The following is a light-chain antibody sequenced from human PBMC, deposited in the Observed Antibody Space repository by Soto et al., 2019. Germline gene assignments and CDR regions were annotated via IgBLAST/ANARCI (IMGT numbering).Light chain of an antibody. CDR1: QSVSSY. Sequence: EIVLTQSPATLSLSPGERATLSCRASQSVSSYLAWYQQKPGQAPRLLIYDASNRATGIPARFSGSGSGTDFTLTISSLXPEDFAVYYCQQRSNWMYTFGHGTKLEIK. CDR3: QQRSNWMYT. CDR2: DAS. V-gene: IGKV3-11*01. J-gene: IGKJ2*01.